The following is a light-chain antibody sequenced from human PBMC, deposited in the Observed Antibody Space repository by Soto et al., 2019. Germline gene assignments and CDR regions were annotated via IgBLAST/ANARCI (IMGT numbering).Light chain of an antibody. CDR2: LEGSGSY. Sequence: VVTQSSSASASLGSSVKLTCTLSSGHSSYIIAWHQQQPGKAPRYLMKLEGSGSYNKGSGVPDRFSGSSSGADRYLTISNLQSEDEADYYCETWDSNTRVFGGGTKLTVL. CDR1: SGHSSYI. J-gene: IGLJ2*01. V-gene: IGLV4-60*03. CDR3: ETWDSNTRV.